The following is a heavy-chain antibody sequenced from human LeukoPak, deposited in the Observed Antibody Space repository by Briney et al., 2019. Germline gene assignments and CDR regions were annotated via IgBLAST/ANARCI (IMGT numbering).Heavy chain of an antibody. Sequence: SETLSLTCTVSGGSISSYYWSWIQQPPGKGLEWIGYIYYSGSTNYNPSLKSRVTISVDTSKNQFSLKLSSVTAADTAVYYCARVHRSSTSCYVDYWGQGTLVTVSS. D-gene: IGHD2-2*01. J-gene: IGHJ4*02. V-gene: IGHV4-59*01. CDR1: GGSISSYY. CDR2: IYYSGST. CDR3: ARVHRSSTSCYVDY.